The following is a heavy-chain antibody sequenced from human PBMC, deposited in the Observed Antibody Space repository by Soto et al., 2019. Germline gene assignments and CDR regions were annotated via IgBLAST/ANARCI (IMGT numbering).Heavy chain of an antibody. D-gene: IGHD6-19*01. CDR1: GGTFSSYA. J-gene: IGHJ6*02. CDR3: VKVAVAGTPYYYYYGMDV. CDR2: IIPIFGTA. Sequence: QVQLVQSGAEVKKPGPSVKVSCKASGGTFSSYAISWVRQAPGQGLDWMGGIIPIFGTANYAQKFQGRVTITADKSTSTAYMELSSLRSEDTAVYYCVKVAVAGTPYYYYYGMDVWGQGTTVTVSS. V-gene: IGHV1-69*06.